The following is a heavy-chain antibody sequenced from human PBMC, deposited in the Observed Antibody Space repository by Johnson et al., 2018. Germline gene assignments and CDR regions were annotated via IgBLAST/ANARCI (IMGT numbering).Heavy chain of an antibody. CDR1: GFTFSSYA. D-gene: IGHD6-19*01. Sequence: VQLVESGGGLVQPGGSLRLSCAASGFTFSSYAMSWFRQAPGKGLEWVSAISNSGGNTFYADSVKGRFTISRNNSKNTLDLKMKTLGAEDTAVYYCAKDRHSGGWLAEYFQHWGQGTLVTVSS. CDR2: ISNSGGNT. J-gene: IGHJ1*01. CDR3: AKDRHSGGWLAEYFQH. V-gene: IGHV3-23*04.